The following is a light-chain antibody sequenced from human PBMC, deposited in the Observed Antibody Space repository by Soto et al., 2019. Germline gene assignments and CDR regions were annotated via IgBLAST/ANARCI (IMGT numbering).Light chain of an antibody. CDR1: QSVSSN. CDR2: GAS. V-gene: IGKV3-15*01. Sequence: EIVMTHSPATLSVSPEERATLSCRASQSVSSNLAWYQQKPGQAPRLLIYGASTRATGIPARFSGSGSGTEFTLTISSLQSEDFAVYYCQQYNNWPQTFGQGTKV. J-gene: IGKJ1*01. CDR3: QQYNNWPQT.